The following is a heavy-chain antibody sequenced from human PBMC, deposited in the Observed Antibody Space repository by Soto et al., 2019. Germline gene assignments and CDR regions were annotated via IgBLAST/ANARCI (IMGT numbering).Heavy chain of an antibody. J-gene: IGHJ4*02. CDR3: AKAEVVDPFDY. CDR2: ISYDGINK. Sequence: VQVVESGGGLVQPGGSLRLSCTGSGFTFSSYGMHWVRQAPGKGLEWVEVISYDGINKYYADSVKGRFTISRDNSKNTLYLQMNSLRAEDTAVYYCAKAEVVDPFDYWGQGTLVTVSS. CDR1: GFTFSSYG. V-gene: IGHV3-30*18. D-gene: IGHD2-15*01.